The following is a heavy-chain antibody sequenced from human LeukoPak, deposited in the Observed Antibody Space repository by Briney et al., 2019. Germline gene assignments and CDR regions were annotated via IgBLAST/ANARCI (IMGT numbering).Heavy chain of an antibody. J-gene: IGHJ4*02. D-gene: IGHD1-1*01. V-gene: IGHV4-31*01. CDR1: GASISSGGYF. CDR3: ARAPGSAYNAYSFDY. CDR2: FFYSGRP. Sequence: PSETLSLTCTVSGASISSGGYFWGWIRQHPWKGLKGLGYFFYSGRPYYNPSLKSPVTISVDPSKNQISLKLSSVTAADTAVYYCARAPGSAYNAYSFDYWGQGTLVTVSS.